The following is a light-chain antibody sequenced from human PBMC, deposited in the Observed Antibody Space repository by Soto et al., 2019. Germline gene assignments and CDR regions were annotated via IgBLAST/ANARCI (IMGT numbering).Light chain of an antibody. CDR2: ESG. CDR3: CSFARGTTLV. Sequence: QSALTQPASVSGSPGQSITISCTGSSSDVGSYNLVSWYQQHPGKAPKLMVYESGKRPSGVSDRFFGSKSGNTASLTISGLQAEDEADYDCCSFARGTTLVFGGGTKLTVL. V-gene: IGLV2-23*01. J-gene: IGLJ3*02. CDR1: SSDVGSYNL.